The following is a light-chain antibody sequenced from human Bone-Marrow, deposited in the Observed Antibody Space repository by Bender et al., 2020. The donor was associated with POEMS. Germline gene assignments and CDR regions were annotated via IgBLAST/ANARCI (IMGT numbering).Light chain of an antibody. Sequence: QSVLTQPPSASGTPGQRVTISCSGSSSNIGTNPVNWYQQLPGTAPNLLIFINNQRPSGVPDRFSGSKSGTSASLAIRGLQSEDEADYYCAAWEDSLNGWVFGGGTKLTVL. CDR2: INN. CDR1: SSNIGTNP. CDR3: AAWEDSLNGWV. V-gene: IGLV1-44*01. J-gene: IGLJ3*02.